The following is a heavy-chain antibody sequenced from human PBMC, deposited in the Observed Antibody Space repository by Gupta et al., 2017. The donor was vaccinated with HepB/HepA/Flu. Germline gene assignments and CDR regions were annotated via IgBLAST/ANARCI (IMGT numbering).Heavy chain of an antibody. V-gene: IGHV3-33*01. CDR2: IWYDGSNK. D-gene: IGHD3-9*01. CDR3: AREYYNSLTGYPDAFDL. J-gene: IGHJ3*01. CDR1: GFTFSNFG. Sequence: QEQLVESGGGVVQPGTSLRLSCAASGFTFSNFGMTWVRQVPGRGLEWVAVIWYDGSNKQYVDSVKGRFTISRDVSKNTLYLEMNSLRAEDTAVYYCAREYYNSLTGYPDAFDLWGQGTMVTVSS.